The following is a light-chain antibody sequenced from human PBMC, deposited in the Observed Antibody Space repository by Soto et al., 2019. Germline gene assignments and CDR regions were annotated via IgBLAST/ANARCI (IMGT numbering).Light chain of an antibody. CDR3: QQYNNWPLT. Sequence: EIVMTQSPATLSVSPGERATLSCRASQSVSSNLAWYQQKPGQAPRLLIYGASTSATGIPARFSGSGSGTEFTLTISSLQSEDFAVYYCQQYNNWPLTVGGGTKVELK. CDR2: GAS. V-gene: IGKV3-15*01. J-gene: IGKJ4*01. CDR1: QSVSSN.